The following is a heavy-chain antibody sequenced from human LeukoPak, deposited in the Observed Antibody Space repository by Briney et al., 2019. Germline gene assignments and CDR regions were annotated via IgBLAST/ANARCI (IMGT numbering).Heavy chain of an antibody. CDR1: GFTFRNYW. V-gene: IGHV3-21*01. CDR3: AREPDRTTGTDFDY. Sequence: GGSLRLSCAGSGFTFRNYWMNWVRQAPGKGLEWVSSISSSSTYIYYADSMKGRFTISRDNAKNSLYLQMNSLRAEDTAVYYCAREPDRTTGTDFDYWGQGTLVTVSS. D-gene: IGHD1-1*01. CDR2: ISSSSTYI. J-gene: IGHJ4*02.